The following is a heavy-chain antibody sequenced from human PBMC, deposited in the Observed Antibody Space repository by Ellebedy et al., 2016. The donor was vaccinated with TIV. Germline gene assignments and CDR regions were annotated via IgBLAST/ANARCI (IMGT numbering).Heavy chain of an antibody. CDR2: IYYSGNT. CDR1: GGSISSSSYY. D-gene: IGHD4-17*01. Sequence: SETLSLTXIVSGGSISSSSYYWGWIRQPPGKGLEWIGNIYYSGNTYNTPSLKSRVTISVDTSKNQFSLKLSSVTVADTAVYYCAREEGLTTVDYWGQGTLVTVSS. J-gene: IGHJ4*02. CDR3: AREEGLTTVDY. V-gene: IGHV4-39*07.